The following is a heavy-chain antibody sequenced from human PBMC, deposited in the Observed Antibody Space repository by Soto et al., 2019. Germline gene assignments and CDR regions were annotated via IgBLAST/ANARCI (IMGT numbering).Heavy chain of an antibody. Sequence: QVQLVQSGAEVKKPGSSVKVSCKASGGTFKNSAISRLRQAPGQGLEWMGGILVIFNTAPNAPKFHGRVTITADEAATTAYMELSNLQSDDTAVYFCARAQWRNGACYRLSADLDAGGPGTTVTVTS. J-gene: IGHJ6*02. V-gene: IGHV1-69*12. CDR1: GGTFKNSA. D-gene: IGHD2-8*01. CDR3: ARAQWRNGACYRLSADLDA. CDR2: ILVIFNTA.